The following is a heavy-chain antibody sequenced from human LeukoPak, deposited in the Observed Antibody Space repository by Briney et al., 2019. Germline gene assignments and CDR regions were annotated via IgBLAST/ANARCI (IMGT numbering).Heavy chain of an antibody. CDR3: AKLYSSSWSNGDY. J-gene: IGHJ4*02. Sequence: GGSLRLSCAASGFTFSSYWMSWVRQAPGKGLEWVANIKQDGSEKYYVDSVKGRFTISRDNAKNTLYLQMNSLRAEDTAVYYCAKLYSSSWSNGDYWGQGTLVTVSS. V-gene: IGHV3-7*01. D-gene: IGHD6-13*01. CDR2: IKQDGSEK. CDR1: GFTFSSYW.